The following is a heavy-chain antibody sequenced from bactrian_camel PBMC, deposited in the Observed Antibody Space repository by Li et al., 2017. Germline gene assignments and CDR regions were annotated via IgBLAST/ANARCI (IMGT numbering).Heavy chain of an antibody. CDR1: GYTGSSYY. V-gene: IGHV3S53*01. Sequence: HVQLVESGGGSVQAGGSLRLSGAASGYTGSSYYMGWFRQAPGKERELVSTITYDGTTGYADSVMGRFTISADNAKNTVALHVNILKTEDTAVYYCAAQWGWRCDYWGQGTQVTVS. D-gene: IGHD3*01. CDR3: AAQWGWRCDY. CDR2: ITYDGTT. J-gene: IGHJ4*01.